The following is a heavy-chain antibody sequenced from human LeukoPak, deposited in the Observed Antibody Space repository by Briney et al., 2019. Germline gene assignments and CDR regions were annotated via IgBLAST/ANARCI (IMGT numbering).Heavy chain of an antibody. CDR2: MNPNSGNT. Sequence: ASVKVSCKASGYTFTSYDINWVRQATGQGLEWMGWMNPNSGNTGYAQKFQGRVTITRNTSISTAYMELSSLRSEDTAVYYCARGRTRWRTWFDPWGQGTLVTASS. J-gene: IGHJ5*02. D-gene: IGHD3-16*02. CDR1: GYTFTSYD. V-gene: IGHV1-8*03. CDR3: ARGRTRWRTWFDP.